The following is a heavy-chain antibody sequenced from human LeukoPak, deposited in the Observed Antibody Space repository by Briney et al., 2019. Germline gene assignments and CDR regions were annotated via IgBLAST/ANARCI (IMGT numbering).Heavy chain of an antibody. CDR1: GGSISSGSYY. V-gene: IGHV4-61*02. J-gene: IGHJ6*03. Sequence: SETLSLTCTVSGGSISSGSYYWSWIRQPAGKGLEWIGRIYTSGSTNYNPSLKSRVTISVDTSKNQFSLKLSSVTAADTAVYYCARDVREAAAGTYYYYYMDVWGKGTTVTISS. CDR3: ARDVREAAAGTYYYYYMDV. CDR2: IYTSGST. D-gene: IGHD6-13*01.